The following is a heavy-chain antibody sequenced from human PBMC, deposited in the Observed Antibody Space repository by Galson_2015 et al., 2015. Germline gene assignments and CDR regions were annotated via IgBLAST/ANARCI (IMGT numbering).Heavy chain of an antibody. Sequence: SLRLSCAASGFAFYSYAMSWVRQAPGKGLDWVSAISGSGGTTYYADSVKGRFTISRDNSRNTLYLQMNSLRAEDTAVYFCAKDSPPATAIPGIFDYWGQGTLVTVSS. CDR3: AKDSPPATAIPGIFDY. CDR2: ISGSGGTT. V-gene: IGHV3-23*01. J-gene: IGHJ4*02. CDR1: GFAFYSYA. D-gene: IGHD2-2*02.